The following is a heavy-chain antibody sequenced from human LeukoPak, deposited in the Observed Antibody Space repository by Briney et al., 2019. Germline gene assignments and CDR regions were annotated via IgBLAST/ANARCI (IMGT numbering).Heavy chain of an antibody. J-gene: IGHJ4*02. CDR2: ISDSGGRT. CDR3: AKRGVVIRVILVGFHKEAYYFDS. Sequence: GGSLRLSCAVSGITLSNYGMSWVRQAPGKGLEWDAGISDSGGRTNYADSVKGRFTISRDNPKNTLYLQMNSLRAEDTAVYFCAKRGVVIRVILVGFHKEAYYFDSWGQGALVTVSS. CDR1: GITLSNYG. V-gene: IGHV3-23*01. D-gene: IGHD3-22*01.